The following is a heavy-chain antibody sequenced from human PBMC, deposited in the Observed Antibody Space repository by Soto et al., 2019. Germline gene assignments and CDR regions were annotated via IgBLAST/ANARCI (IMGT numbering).Heavy chain of an antibody. V-gene: IGHV2-5*02. CDR1: GFSLSTSGVG. D-gene: IGHD6-6*01. Sequence: QITLKESGPPLVKPTQTLTLTRTFSGFSLSTSGVGVGWIRQPPGKALEWLALIYWDDDKRYSPSLKSRLTITKDTSKNQVVLTMTNMDPVDTATYYCAHRPLSYSSSSFYYYYGMDVWGQGTTVTVSS. CDR2: IYWDDDK. CDR3: AHRPLSYSSSSFYYYYGMDV. J-gene: IGHJ6*02.